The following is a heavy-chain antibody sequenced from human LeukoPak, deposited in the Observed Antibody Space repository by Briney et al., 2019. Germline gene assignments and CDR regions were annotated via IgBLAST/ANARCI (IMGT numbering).Heavy chain of an antibody. J-gene: IGHJ5*02. CDR1: GYTFTSYY. D-gene: IGHD3-10*01. V-gene: IGHV1-46*01. CDR3: ARDGGYYGSGSYPDP. Sequence: ASVKVSCKASGYTFTSYYMHWVRQAPGQGLEWMGIINPSGGSTSYAQKLQGRVTMTRDTSTSTVYMELSSLRSEDTAVYYCARDGGYYGSGSYPDPWGQGTLVTVSS. CDR2: INPSGGST.